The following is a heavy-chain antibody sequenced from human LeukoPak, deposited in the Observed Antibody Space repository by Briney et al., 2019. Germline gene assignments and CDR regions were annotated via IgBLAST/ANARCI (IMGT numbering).Heavy chain of an antibody. V-gene: IGHV3-23*01. CDR2: ISGSGGST. CDR1: GFTFSSYA. D-gene: IGHD3-22*01. CDR3: AKGARDYYDSSGKNNHTPCLFDY. Sequence: GGSLRLSCAASGFTFSSYAMSWVCQAPGKGLEWVSAISGSGGSTYYADSVKGRFTISRDNSKNTLYLQMNSLRAEDTAVYYCAKGARDYYDSSGKNNHTPCLFDYWGQGTLVTASS. J-gene: IGHJ4*02.